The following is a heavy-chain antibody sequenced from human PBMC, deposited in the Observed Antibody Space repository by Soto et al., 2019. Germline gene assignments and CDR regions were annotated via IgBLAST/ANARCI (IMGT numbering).Heavy chain of an antibody. Sequence: PSETLSLTCTVSGGSISSYYWSWIRQPPGKGLEWLGYIYYSGSTNYNPSLKSRVTISVDTSKNQFSLKLSSVTAADTAVYYCARLRARSLNTYYYDSSGYSFDYWGQGTLVTVSS. CDR1: GGSISSYY. CDR2: IYYSGST. J-gene: IGHJ4*02. D-gene: IGHD3-22*01. CDR3: ARLRARSLNTYYYDSSGYSFDY. V-gene: IGHV4-59*08.